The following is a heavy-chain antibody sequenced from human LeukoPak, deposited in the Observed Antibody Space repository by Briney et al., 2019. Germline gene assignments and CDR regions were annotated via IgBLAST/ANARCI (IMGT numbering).Heavy chain of an antibody. CDR1: GDSITNFY. CDR3: ARDVTPHV. V-gene: IGHV4-59*01. CDR2: IYYSGTT. J-gene: IGHJ4*02. Sequence: KTSETLSLTCTVSGDSITNFYWTWIRQPPGKGLEWIGNIYYSGTTNYNASLKSRVTLPGDTSKNQLSLRLRSVTAADTAVYYCARDVTPHVWGQGILVTVSS.